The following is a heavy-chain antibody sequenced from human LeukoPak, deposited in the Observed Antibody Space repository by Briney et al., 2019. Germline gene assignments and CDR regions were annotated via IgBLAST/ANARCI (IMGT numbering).Heavy chain of an antibody. CDR3: ARDHRPYYDILTGYQYYYGMDV. CDR2: IYYSGST. CDR1: GGSISSYY. D-gene: IGHD3-9*01. V-gene: IGHV4-59*01. Sequence: SETLSLTCTVSGGSISSYYWSWIRQPPGKGLERIGYIYYSGSTNYNPSLKSRVTISVDTSKNQFSLKLSSVTAADTAVYYCARDHRPYYDILTGYQYYYGMDVWGKGTTVTVSS. J-gene: IGHJ6*04.